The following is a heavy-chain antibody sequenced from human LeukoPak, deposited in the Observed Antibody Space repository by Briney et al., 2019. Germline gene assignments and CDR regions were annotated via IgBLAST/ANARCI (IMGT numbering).Heavy chain of an antibody. CDR2: INSDGSST. D-gene: IGHD2-21*02. CDR1: GLTFSSYW. J-gene: IGHJ4*02. CDR3: ASFPYCGGDCYSEINDY. V-gene: IGHV3-74*01. Sequence: GGSLRLSCAASGLTFSSYWMHWVRQAPGKGLVWVSRINSDGSSTSYADSVKGRFTISRDNAKNTLYLQMNSLRAEDTAVYYCASFPYCGGDCYSEINDYWGQGTLVTVSS.